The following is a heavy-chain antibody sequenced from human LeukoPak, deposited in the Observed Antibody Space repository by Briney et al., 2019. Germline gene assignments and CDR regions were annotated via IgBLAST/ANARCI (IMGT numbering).Heavy chain of an antibody. V-gene: IGHV1-2*02. D-gene: IGHD4-17*01. CDR3: AGSTVTRLAEYFQH. Sequence: GASVKVSCKASGYTFTGYYMHWVRQAPGQGLEWMGWINPNSGGTNYAQKFQGRVTMTRDTSISTAYMELSSLRSEDTAVYYCAGSTVTRLAEYFQHWGQGTLVTVSS. CDR2: INPNSGGT. J-gene: IGHJ1*01. CDR1: GYTFTGYY.